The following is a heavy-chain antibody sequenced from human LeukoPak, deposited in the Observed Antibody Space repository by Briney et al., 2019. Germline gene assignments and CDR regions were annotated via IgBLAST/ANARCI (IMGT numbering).Heavy chain of an antibody. D-gene: IGHD5-12*01. CDR2: INPSGGST. V-gene: IGHV1-46*01. J-gene: IGHJ4*02. CDR3: ARARGDIVATIISLAY. Sequence: ASVKVSCKASGYTFTSYYMHWVRQAPGQGLEWMGIINPSGGSTSYAQKFQGRVTMTRDTSTSTVYMELSSLRSEDTAVYYCARARGDIVATIISLAYWGQGTLVTVSS. CDR1: GYTFTSYY.